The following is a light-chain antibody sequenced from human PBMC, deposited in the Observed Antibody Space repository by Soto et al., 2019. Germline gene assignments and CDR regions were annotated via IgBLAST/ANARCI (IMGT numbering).Light chain of an antibody. V-gene: IGKV3-15*01. CDR1: QSVSSY. Sequence: EIVMTRSPATLSVSPGEISTLSCRASQSVSSYLVWYQQKPGQAPRLLIYGASTRATGIPARFSGSGSGTEFTLTISSLKPQDFAVYYCQQYNKWHTITFGHGTRLEI. J-gene: IGKJ5*01. CDR2: GAS. CDR3: QQYNKWHTIT.